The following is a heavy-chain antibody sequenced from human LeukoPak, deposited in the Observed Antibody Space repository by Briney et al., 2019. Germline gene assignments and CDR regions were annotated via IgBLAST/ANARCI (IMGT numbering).Heavy chain of an antibody. CDR2: IYHSGST. Sequence: SETLSLTCTVSGYSISSGYYWGWIRQPPGKGLEWIGSIYHSGSTYYKSSLKSRVTISVDTSKNQFSLKLSSVTAADTAVYYCASSPTELWFDPWGQGTLVTVSS. CDR1: GYSISSGYY. CDR3: ASSPTELWFDP. J-gene: IGHJ5*02. D-gene: IGHD1-7*01. V-gene: IGHV4-38-2*02.